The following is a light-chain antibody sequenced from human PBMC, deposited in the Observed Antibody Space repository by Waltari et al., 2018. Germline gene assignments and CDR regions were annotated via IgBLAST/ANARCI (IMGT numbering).Light chain of an antibody. J-gene: IGKJ4*01. CDR3: QQLHSYPRT. CDR1: QVIGSY. Sequence: DLQLTQSPSFLSASVGDRVTTTCRASQVIGSYLAWYQQNPGKAPTLLIYAASTLQSWVPSRFSGSYSGTEFTLTISSLQPEDFASYVCQQLHSYPRTFGGGTKMEI. V-gene: IGKV1-9*01. CDR2: AAS.